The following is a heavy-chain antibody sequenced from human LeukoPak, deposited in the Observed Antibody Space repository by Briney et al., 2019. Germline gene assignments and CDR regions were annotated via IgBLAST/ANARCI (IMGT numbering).Heavy chain of an antibody. CDR1: GYFIRSGFY. CDR2: FYHSGST. Sequence: SETLSLTCTVSGYFIRSGFYWGWIRQPPGKGLEWIGSFYHSGSTYYNPSLESRVTISLDTSKNQFSLKLSSVTAADTAVYYCARGPTARPGFDYWGQGTLVTVSS. CDR3: ARGPTARPGFDY. J-gene: IGHJ4*02. V-gene: IGHV4-38-2*02. D-gene: IGHD6-6*01.